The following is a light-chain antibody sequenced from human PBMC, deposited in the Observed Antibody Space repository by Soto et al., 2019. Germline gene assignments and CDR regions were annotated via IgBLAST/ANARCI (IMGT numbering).Light chain of an antibody. CDR1: QAIRND. CDR2: AAS. CDR3: LQDNSFPLT. Sequence: AIPMTQSPSSLSASIGDRVTITCRASQAIRNDLGWYQQKPGKAPKLLIYAASTLQRGVPSRFSGSGSGTDFTLTISSVEPEDFATCYCLQDNSFPLTFGGGTRVEIK. V-gene: IGKV1-6*01. J-gene: IGKJ4*01.